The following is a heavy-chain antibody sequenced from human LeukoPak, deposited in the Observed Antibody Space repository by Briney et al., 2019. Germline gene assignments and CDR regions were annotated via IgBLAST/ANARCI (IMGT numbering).Heavy chain of an antibody. J-gene: IGHJ4*02. Sequence: QTGGSLRLSCTASGFTFSSYGMHWVRQAPGKGLEWVAVIWYDGGNQYYADSVKGRFTISRDNSKNTLYLQMNSLRAEDTAVYYCAGGSPYYFDYWGQGTLVTVSS. CDR3: AGGSPYYFDY. V-gene: IGHV3-33*01. CDR1: GFTFSSYG. D-gene: IGHD1-26*01. CDR2: IWYDGGNQ.